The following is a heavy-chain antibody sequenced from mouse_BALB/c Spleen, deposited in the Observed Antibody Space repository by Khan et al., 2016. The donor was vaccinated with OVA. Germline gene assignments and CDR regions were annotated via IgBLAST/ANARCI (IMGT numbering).Heavy chain of an antibody. Sequence: DLVKPGASVKLSCKASGYTFTSYWIHWIKQRPGPGREWIGHIAPGSGSDYYNEMFKVKATLTVDTSSSTAYLQLNSLSSEDSAVYFCTRPKYYGTSVDALAYWDQGPSEPVTS. CDR2: IAPGSGSD. D-gene: IGHD1-1*01. CDR1: GYTFTSYW. J-gene: IGHJ4*01. V-gene: IGHV1S41*01. CDR3: TRPKYYGTSVDALAY.